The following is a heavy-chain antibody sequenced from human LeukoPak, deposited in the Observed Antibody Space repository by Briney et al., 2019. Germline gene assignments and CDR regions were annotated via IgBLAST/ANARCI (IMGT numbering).Heavy chain of an antibody. CDR3: AKARTPYNSGFDY. CDR1: GFTFTDYA. D-gene: IGHD6-19*01. J-gene: IGHJ4*02. Sequence: GGSLRLSCAASGFTFTDYAMGWGRQAPGQGLGWASTISASGSTTYYADSVRGRFTISRDNYKNTLSLQMSSLRAEDTAVYYCAKARTPYNSGFDYWGQGTLVAVSS. CDR2: ISASGSTT. V-gene: IGHV3-23*01.